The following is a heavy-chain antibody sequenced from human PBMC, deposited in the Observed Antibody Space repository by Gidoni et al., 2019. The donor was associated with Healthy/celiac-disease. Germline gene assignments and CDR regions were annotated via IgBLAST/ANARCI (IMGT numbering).Heavy chain of an antibody. V-gene: IGHV4-39*01. J-gene: IGHJ5*02. CDR2: IYYSGST. Sequence: QLQLQESGPGLVKPSETLSLTCTVSGGSISSSSYYWGWIRQPPGKGLEWIGSIYYSGSTYYNPSLKSRVTISVDTSKNQFSLKLSSVTAADTAVYYCARLGGQQLGHRLGGFDPWGQGTLVTVSS. CDR1: GGSISSSSYY. CDR3: ARLGGQQLGHRLGGFDP. D-gene: IGHD6-13*01.